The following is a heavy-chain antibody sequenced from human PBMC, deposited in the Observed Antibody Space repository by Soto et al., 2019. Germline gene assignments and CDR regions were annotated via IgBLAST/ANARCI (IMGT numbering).Heavy chain of an antibody. J-gene: IGHJ4*02. Sequence: SETLSLTRTVSNFSVLTSIYYWAWIRQPPGKGLEWVGTVYYTGTTYYNPSLQSRVTISIDTSKNQFSLNLNSVTAADTAVYYCARNWNLALVPAAYFDSWGQVTLVTVSS. CDR3: ARNWNLALVPAAYFDS. CDR1: NFSVLTSIYY. D-gene: IGHD2-2*01. V-gene: IGHV4-39*01. CDR2: VYYTGTT.